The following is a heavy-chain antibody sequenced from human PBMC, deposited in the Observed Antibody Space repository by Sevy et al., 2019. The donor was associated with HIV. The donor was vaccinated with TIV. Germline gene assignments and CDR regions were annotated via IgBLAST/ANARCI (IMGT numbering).Heavy chain of an antibody. Sequence: ASVKVSCKASGYTFTGYYMHWVRQAPGQGLEWMGGINPNSGGTNYAQKFQGRVTMTRDTSISTAYMELSRLGSDDTAVYYCARFTRTSGWYFYYWGQGTLVTVSS. CDR3: ARFTRTSGWYFYY. D-gene: IGHD6-19*01. CDR1: GYTFTGYY. V-gene: IGHV1-2*02. J-gene: IGHJ4*02. CDR2: INPNSGGT.